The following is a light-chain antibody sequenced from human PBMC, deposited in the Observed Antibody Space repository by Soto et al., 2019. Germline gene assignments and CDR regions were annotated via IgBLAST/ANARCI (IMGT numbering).Light chain of an antibody. CDR2: DAS. V-gene: IGKV3-20*01. CDR1: QTVRNNY. Sequence: EFGLTQSPGTLSFSAGERATLSSRASQTVRNNYLAWYQQKPGQAPRLLIYDASSRATGIPDRFSGGGSGTDFTLTISRLEPEDFAVYYCQQFSSYPLTFGGGTKVDI. CDR3: QQFSSYPLT. J-gene: IGKJ4*01.